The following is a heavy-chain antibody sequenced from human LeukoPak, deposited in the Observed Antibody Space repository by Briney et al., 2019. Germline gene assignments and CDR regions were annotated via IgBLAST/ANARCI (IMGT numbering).Heavy chain of an antibody. Sequence: GGSLRLSCAASGFTFSSYGMRWVRQAPGKGLEWVAVISYDGSNKYYADSVKGRFTISRDNSKNTLYLQMNSLRAEDTAVYYCAKGDSYGHYWGQGTLVTVSS. D-gene: IGHD5-18*01. J-gene: IGHJ4*02. CDR2: ISYDGSNK. CDR1: GFTFSSYG. V-gene: IGHV3-30*18. CDR3: AKGDSYGHY.